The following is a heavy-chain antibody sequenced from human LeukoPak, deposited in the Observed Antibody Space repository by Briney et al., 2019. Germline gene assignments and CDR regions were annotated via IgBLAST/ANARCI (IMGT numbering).Heavy chain of an antibody. CDR1: GGTFSSYA. J-gene: IGHJ4*02. CDR2: IIPIFGTA. Sequence: SVKVSCKASGGTFSSYAISWVRQAPGQGLEWMGGIIPIFGTANYAQKLQGRVTMTTDTSTSTAYMELRSLRSDDTAVYYCARPYYDSSAPPYDYWGQGTLVTVSS. D-gene: IGHD3-22*01. CDR3: ARPYYDSSAPPYDY. V-gene: IGHV1-69*05.